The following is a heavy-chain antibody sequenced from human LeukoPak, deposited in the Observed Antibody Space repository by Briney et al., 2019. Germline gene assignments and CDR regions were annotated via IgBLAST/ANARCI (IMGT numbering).Heavy chain of an antibody. V-gene: IGHV4-34*01. CDR1: GGSFSGYY. CDR3: ARQYCSRTSCSYDY. J-gene: IGHJ4*02. CDR2: INHSGST. Sequence: SETLSLTCAVYGGSFSGYYWSWIRQPPGKGLEWIGEINHSGSTNYNPSLKSRVTISVDTSKNQFSLKVSSVTAADTAVYYCARQYCSRTSCSYDYWGQGTLVTVSS. D-gene: IGHD2-2*01.